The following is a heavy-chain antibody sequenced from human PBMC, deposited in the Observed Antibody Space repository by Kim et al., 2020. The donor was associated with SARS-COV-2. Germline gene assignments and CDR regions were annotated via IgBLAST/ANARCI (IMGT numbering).Heavy chain of an antibody. CDR1: GFTFSSYA. CDR3: VKGAAAASPYFDY. Sequence: GGSLRLSCSASGFTFSSYAMHWVRQAPGKGLEYVSAISSNGGSTYYADSVKGRFTISRDNSKNTLYLQMSSLRAEDTAVYYCVKGAAAASPYFDYWGQGTLVTVSS. D-gene: IGHD6-13*01. V-gene: IGHV3-64D*06. J-gene: IGHJ4*02. CDR2: ISSNGGST.